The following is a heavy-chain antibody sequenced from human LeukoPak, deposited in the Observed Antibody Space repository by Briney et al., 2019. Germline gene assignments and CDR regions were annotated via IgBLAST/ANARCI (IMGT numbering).Heavy chain of an antibody. J-gene: IGHJ4*02. CDR3: ARGQGY. Sequence: GRSLRLSCAASGFTFDDYAMHWVRQAPGKGLEWVSGISWNSGSIGYADSVKGRFTISRDNAKNTLYLQMNSLRAEDTAVYYCARGQGYWGQGTLVTVSS. CDR1: GFTFDDYA. V-gene: IGHV3-9*01. CDR2: ISWNSGSI.